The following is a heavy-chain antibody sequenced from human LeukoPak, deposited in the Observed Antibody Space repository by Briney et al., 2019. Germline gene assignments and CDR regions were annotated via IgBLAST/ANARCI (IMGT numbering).Heavy chain of an antibody. CDR1: GFTFSSYA. CDR2: ISGSGGST. D-gene: IGHD3-22*01. J-gene: IGHJ4*02. Sequence: GGSLRLSCAASGFTFSSYAMSWVRQAPGKGLEWVSAISGSGGSTYYADSVKGRFTISRDNSKNTLYLQMNSLRAEDTAVYYCAKGPMIVVVITLDYWGQGTLVTVSS. CDR3: AKGPMIVVVITLDY. V-gene: IGHV3-23*01.